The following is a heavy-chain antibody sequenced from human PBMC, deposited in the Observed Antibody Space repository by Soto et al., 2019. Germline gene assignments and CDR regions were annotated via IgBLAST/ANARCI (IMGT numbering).Heavy chain of an antibody. D-gene: IGHD3-9*01. CDR2: IYHSGST. CDR3: ASSESPVTGYYFDY. J-gene: IGHJ4*02. V-gene: IGHV4-4*02. CDR1: SGSISSSNW. Sequence: PSETLSLTCAVSSGSISSSNWWSWVRQPPGKGLEWIGEIYHSGSTNYNPSLKSRVTISVDKSKNQFSLKLSSVTAADTAVYYCASSESPVTGYYFDYWGQGTLVTVSS.